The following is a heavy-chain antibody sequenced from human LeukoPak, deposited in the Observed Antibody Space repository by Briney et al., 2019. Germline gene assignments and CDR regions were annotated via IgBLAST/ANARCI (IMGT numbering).Heavy chain of an antibody. CDR2: IYYSGST. J-gene: IGHJ6*03. V-gene: IGHV4-39*07. Sequence: SETLSLTCTVSGGSISSTTYYWGWPGQPPGKGVEWIGSIYYSGSTYYNPSLKSRVTISVDTSKNQFSLKLSSVTAADTAVYYCAREDWNHMDVWGKGTTVTVSS. CDR3: AREDWNHMDV. CDR1: GGSISSTTYY. D-gene: IGHD1-1*01.